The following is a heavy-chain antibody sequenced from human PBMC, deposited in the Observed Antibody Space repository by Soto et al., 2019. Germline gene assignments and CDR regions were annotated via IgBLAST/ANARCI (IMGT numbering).Heavy chain of an antibody. CDR2: IGWNGGDI. Sequence: EVQLVESGGGLVQPGRSLRLSCAASGFIFDAYALHWVRQAPGKGLEWVSGIGWNGGDIGYADSVKGRFTISRDNAKNSLFLQMNSLSTEDTAFYYCTRTHAFDIWGHGTMVTVSS. CDR3: TRTHAFDI. CDR1: GFIFDAYA. J-gene: IGHJ3*02. V-gene: IGHV3-9*01.